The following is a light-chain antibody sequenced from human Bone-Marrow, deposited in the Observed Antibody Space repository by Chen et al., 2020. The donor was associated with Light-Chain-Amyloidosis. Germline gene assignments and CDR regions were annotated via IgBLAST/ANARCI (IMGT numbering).Light chain of an antibody. J-gene: IGLJ3*02. CDR3: QVWDRSSDRPV. V-gene: IGLV3-21*02. Sequence: SYVLTQPSSVSVAPGQTATIACGGNNIGSTSGHWYQQTPGQAPLLVVYNDSDRPSGFPERLAGSNAGNTATLTISGVEAGDEADYCCQVWDRSSDRPVFGGGTKLTVL. CDR1: NIGSTS. CDR2: NDS.